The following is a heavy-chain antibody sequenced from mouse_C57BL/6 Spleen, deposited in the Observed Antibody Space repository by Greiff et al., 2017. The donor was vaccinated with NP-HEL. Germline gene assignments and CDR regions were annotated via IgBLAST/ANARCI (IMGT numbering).Heavy chain of an antibody. CDR1: GYTFTSYW. V-gene: IGHV1-69*01. J-gene: IGHJ4*01. D-gene: IGHD2-13*01. CDR2: IDPSDSYT. CDR3: ARRNGDGYAMDY. Sequence: QVQLQQPGAELVMPGASVKLSCKASGYTFTSYWMHWVKQRPGQGLEWIGEIDPSDSYTNYNQKFKGKSTLTVDKSSSTAYMQLSSLTSEDSAVYYCARRNGDGYAMDYWGQGTSVTVSS.